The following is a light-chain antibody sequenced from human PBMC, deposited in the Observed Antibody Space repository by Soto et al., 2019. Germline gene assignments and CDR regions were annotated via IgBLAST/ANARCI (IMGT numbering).Light chain of an antibody. V-gene: IGLV2-14*02. Sequence: QSVLTQPASVSGSPGQSITISCTGTSSDVGSYNLVSWYQQHPGKAPKLMIYEGSKRPSGVSNRFSGSKSGNTASLTISGLQAEDEAGYYCSSYASSTTPYVFGTGTKVTVL. CDR1: SSDVGSYNL. J-gene: IGLJ1*01. CDR3: SSYASSTTPYV. CDR2: EGS.